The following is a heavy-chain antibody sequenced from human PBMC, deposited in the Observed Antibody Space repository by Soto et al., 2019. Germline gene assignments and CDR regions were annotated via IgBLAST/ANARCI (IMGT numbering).Heavy chain of an antibody. Sequence: EVQLVESGGGLVQPGRSLRLSCAASGFTFDDYAMHWVWQPPGKGLEWVSGISWNSGNIGYADSVKGRFTISRDNAKNSLYLQMKSLRAEDTALYYCTKSSSYTYNYYMDVWGKGTTVTVSS. CDR2: ISWNSGNI. V-gene: IGHV3-9*01. CDR1: GFTFDDYA. J-gene: IGHJ6*03. CDR3: TKSSSYTYNYYMDV. D-gene: IGHD6-6*01.